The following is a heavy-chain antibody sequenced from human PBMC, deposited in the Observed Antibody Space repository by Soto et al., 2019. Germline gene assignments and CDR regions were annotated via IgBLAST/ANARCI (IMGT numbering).Heavy chain of an antibody. D-gene: IGHD3-10*01. CDR1: GFTFSTYW. Sequence: EVQLVESGGGLVQPGGSLRLSCAASGFTFSTYWMHWVRQAPGKGLVWVSRINYDGSSTDYADSVKGRFIISRDNAKNTRYLQMNTLTAEDKAVYYCTRGPRPNSVGTGAYWGQGTLVTVSS. V-gene: IGHV3-74*01. CDR3: TRGPRPNSVGTGAY. J-gene: IGHJ4*02. CDR2: INYDGSST.